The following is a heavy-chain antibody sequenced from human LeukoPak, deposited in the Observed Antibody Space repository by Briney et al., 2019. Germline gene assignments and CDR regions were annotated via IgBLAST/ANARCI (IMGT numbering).Heavy chain of an antibody. D-gene: IGHD3-3*01. CDR2: IKSDGST. J-gene: IGHJ1*01. CDR3: ARAPSEIGGYYPEYFRH. Sequence: GGSLRLSCAASGFTFSTYWMDWVRQAPGKGLVWVSRIKSDGSTNYADSVKGRFTISRDNAKNTLSLQMNSLRPEATGVYYCARAPSEIGGYYPEYFRHWGQGTLVTVSS. CDR1: GFTFSTYW. V-gene: IGHV3-74*01.